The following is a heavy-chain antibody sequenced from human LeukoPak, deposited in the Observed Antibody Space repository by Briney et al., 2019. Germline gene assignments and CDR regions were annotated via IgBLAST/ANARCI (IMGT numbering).Heavy chain of an antibody. CDR2: ISYDGSNK. D-gene: IGHD3-22*01. V-gene: IGHV3-30*04. CDR1: GFTFSSYA. J-gene: IGHJ4*02. Sequence: PGGSLRLSCAASGFTFSSYAMHWVRQAPGKGLEWVAVISYDGSNKYYADSVKGRFTISRDNSKNTLYLQMNSLRAEDTAVYYCASSPDYYDSSGYYFNWGQGTLVTVSS. CDR3: ASSPDYYDSSGYYFN.